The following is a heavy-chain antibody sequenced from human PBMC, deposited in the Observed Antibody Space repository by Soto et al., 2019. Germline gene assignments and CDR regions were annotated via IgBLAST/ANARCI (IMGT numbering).Heavy chain of an antibody. J-gene: IGHJ4*02. V-gene: IGHV3-74*01. D-gene: IGHD3-3*01. Sequence: GGSLRLSCAASGFNLSSYGMHWVRQAPGKGLVWVSRINSDGSSTSYADSVKGRFTISRDNAKNTLYLQMNSLGAEDTAVYYCASGPGFLEWSPIDYWGQGTLVTVSS. CDR1: GFNLSSYG. CDR3: ASGPGFLEWSPIDY. CDR2: INSDGSST.